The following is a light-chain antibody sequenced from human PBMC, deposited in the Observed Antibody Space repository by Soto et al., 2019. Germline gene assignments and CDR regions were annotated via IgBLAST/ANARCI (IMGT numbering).Light chain of an antibody. V-gene: IGKV1-33*01. Sequence: DIQMTQSPSSLSASVGDRVTITCQASQDMSSYLNWYQQKPGKAPNLLIYDASNLETGVPSRFSGSGSGTEFTLTISSLQPDDFATYYCQQYNSYSFGQGTKVDIK. CDR3: QQYNSYS. CDR1: QDMSSY. J-gene: IGKJ1*01. CDR2: DAS.